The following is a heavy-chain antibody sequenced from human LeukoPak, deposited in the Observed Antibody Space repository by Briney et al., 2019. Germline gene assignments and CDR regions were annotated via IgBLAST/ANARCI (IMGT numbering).Heavy chain of an antibody. CDR1: GGTFSSYA. V-gene: IGHV1-69*13. CDR3: ARGYCSSTSCYVWYFDL. CDR2: IIPIFGTA. J-gene: IGHJ2*01. D-gene: IGHD2-2*01. Sequence: SVNVSCKASGGTFSSYAISWVRQAPGQGLERMGGIIPIFGTANYAQKFQGRVTITADESTSTAYMELSSLRSEDTAVYYCARGYCSSTSCYVWYFDLWGRGTLVTVSS.